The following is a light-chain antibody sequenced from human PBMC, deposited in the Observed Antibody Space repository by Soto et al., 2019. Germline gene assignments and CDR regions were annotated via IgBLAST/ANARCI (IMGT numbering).Light chain of an antibody. J-gene: IGKJ1*01. CDR2: GAS. CDR3: HQYGSSPAT. CDR1: QSVSSSF. Sequence: EIVLTQSPGTLSLSPGERATLSCRASQSVSSSFLAWYQQKPGQAPRLLIYGASSRATGIPDRFSGSGSGTDFTLTISSLEPEDFAVYYCHQYGSSPATFGQGTKVEIK. V-gene: IGKV3-20*01.